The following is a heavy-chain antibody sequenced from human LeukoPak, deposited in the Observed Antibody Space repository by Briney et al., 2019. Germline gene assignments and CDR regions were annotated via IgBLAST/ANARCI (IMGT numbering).Heavy chain of an antibody. CDR3: VKDRWVDY. CDR2: ISSDGGST. Sequence: GGSLRLSCSVAGFTISSYAMHWVRQAPGKGLEYVSSISSDGGSTFYADSVKGRFTISRDNSKNTLSLQMSSLRTEDTAVYYCVKDRWVDYWGQGTLVTVSS. D-gene: IGHD4-23*01. V-gene: IGHV3-64D*06. CDR1: GFTISSYA. J-gene: IGHJ4*02.